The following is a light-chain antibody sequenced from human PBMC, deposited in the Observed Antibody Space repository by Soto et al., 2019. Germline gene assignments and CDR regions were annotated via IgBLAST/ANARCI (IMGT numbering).Light chain of an antibody. CDR1: RSALFSASNKNY. V-gene: IGKV4-1*01. CDR3: QQYFSIPMFT. Sequence: DFVLTQSPDSLDVSLGETATISCETSRSALFSASNKNYIAWYQRRPGQPLKLLFYWASTRASGVSDRFSGSGSGTDFTLTISSLQPEDAAVYYCQQYFSIPMFTFAQGTKLQI. J-gene: IGKJ2*01. CDR2: WAS.